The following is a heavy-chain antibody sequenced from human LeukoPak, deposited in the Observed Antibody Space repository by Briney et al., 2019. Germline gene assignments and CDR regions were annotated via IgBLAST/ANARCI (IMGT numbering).Heavy chain of an antibody. CDR3: AREDYIDAFDI. V-gene: IGHV3-7*04. CDR1: GFTFSSYW. Sequence: GGSLRLSCAASGFTFSSYWMSWVRQAPGKGLEWVANIKQDGSEKYYVDSVKGRFTISRDSAKNLLYLQMNSLRAEDTAVYYCAREDYIDAFDIWGQGTMVTVSS. CDR2: IKQDGSEK. J-gene: IGHJ3*02. D-gene: IGHD4-11*01.